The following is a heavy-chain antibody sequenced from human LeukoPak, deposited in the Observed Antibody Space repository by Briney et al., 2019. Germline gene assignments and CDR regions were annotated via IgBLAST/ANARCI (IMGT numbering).Heavy chain of an antibody. CDR3: ARHKLTTVTTNYYYYYGMDV. Sequence: SETLSLTCAVYGGSFSGYYWSWIRQPPGKGLEWIGEINHSGSTNYNPSLKSRVTISVDTSKNQFSLKLSSVTAADTAVYYCARHKLTTVTTNYYYYYGMDVWGQGTTVTVSS. J-gene: IGHJ6*02. CDR2: INHSGST. CDR1: GGSFSGYY. V-gene: IGHV4-34*01. D-gene: IGHD4-4*01.